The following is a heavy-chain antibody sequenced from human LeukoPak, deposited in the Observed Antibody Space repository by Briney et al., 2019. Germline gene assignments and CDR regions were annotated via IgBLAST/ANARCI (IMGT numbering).Heavy chain of an antibody. CDR3: ARAGVEMATMAQDSDY. Sequence: SETLSLTCAVYGGSFSGYYWSWIRQPPGKGLEWIGEINHSGSTNYNPSLKSRVTISVDTSKNQFSLKLSSVTAADTAVYYCARAGVEMATMAQDSDYWGQGTLVTVSS. CDR1: GGSFSGYY. V-gene: IGHV4-34*01. CDR2: INHSGST. D-gene: IGHD5-24*01. J-gene: IGHJ4*02.